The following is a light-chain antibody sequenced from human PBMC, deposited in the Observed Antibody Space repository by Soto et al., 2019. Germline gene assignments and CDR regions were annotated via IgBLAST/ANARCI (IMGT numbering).Light chain of an antibody. Sequence: QFALTQPASVSGSPGQSIAISCSGSSSDLGIYNYVSWYQQHPGKVPKLIIFEVTNRPSGVSNRFSGSKSGNTASLTISGLQAEDEADYYCSSYTTSSTRVFGTGTRSPS. V-gene: IGLV2-14*01. CDR1: SSDLGIYNY. CDR2: EVT. J-gene: IGLJ1*01. CDR3: SSYTTSSTRV.